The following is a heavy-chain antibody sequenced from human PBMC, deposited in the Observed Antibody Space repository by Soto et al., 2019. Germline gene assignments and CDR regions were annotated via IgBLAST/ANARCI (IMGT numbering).Heavy chain of an antibody. CDR3: ARHLSSGWRDYYYYGMDV. Sequence: SETLSLTCTVSGGSISSSSYYWGWIRQPPGKGLEWIGSIYYSGSTYYNPSLKSRVTISVDTSKNQFSLKLSSVTAADTAVYYCARHLSSGWRDYYYYGMDVWGQGTTVTVSS. CDR2: IYYSGST. CDR1: GGSISSSSYY. J-gene: IGHJ6*02. D-gene: IGHD6-19*01. V-gene: IGHV4-39*01.